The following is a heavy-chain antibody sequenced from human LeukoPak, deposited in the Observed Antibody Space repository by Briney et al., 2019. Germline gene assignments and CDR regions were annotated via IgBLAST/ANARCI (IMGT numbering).Heavy chain of an antibody. Sequence: GGSLRLSCAASGFTFSSYAMSWVRQAPGKGLEWVSAISGSGGSTYYADSVKGRFIISRDNSKNTLYLQMNSLRAEDTAVYYCAKDLRDGNSDNWFDPWGQGTLVTVSS. J-gene: IGHJ5*02. CDR2: ISGSGGST. CDR1: GFTFSSYA. D-gene: IGHD4-23*01. V-gene: IGHV3-23*01. CDR3: AKDLRDGNSDNWFDP.